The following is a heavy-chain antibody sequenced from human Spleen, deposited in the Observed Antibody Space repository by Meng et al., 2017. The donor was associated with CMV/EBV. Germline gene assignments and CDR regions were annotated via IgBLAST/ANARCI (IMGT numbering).Heavy chain of an antibody. J-gene: IGHJ4*02. CDR3: ATDRHGSGWWNFDN. CDR2: IRYDGSNK. CDR1: GFTFSSYG. V-gene: IGHV3-30*02. D-gene: IGHD3-22*01. Sequence: GESLKISCAASGFTFSSYGMHWVRQAPGKGLEWVAFIRYDGSNKYYADSVKGRFTISRDNSKSTLSLEMISLESEDTAVYYCATDRHGSGWWNFDNWGQGTMVTVSS.